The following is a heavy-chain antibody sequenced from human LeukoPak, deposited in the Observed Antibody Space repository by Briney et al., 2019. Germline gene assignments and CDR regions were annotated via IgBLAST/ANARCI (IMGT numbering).Heavy chain of an antibody. D-gene: IGHD2-15*01. CDR3: ARDGSDCSGGSCYSGVWYYFDY. Sequence: GGSLRLSCAASGFTFSSYAMHWVRQAPGKGLEWVAAISYDGSNKYYADSVKGRFTISRDNSKNTLYLQMNSLRAEDTAVYYCARDGSDCSGGSCYSGVWYYFDYWGQGTLVTVSS. J-gene: IGHJ4*02. V-gene: IGHV3-30-3*01. CDR1: GFTFSSYA. CDR2: ISYDGSNK.